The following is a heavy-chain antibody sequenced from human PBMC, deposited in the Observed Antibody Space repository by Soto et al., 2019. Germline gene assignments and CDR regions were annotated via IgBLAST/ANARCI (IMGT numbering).Heavy chain of an antibody. Sequence: PSETLSLTCTVSGGSISSGGYYWSWIRQHPGKGLEWIGYIYYSGSTYYNPSLKSRVTISVDTSKNQFSLKLSSVTAADTAVYYCARARCGGGSCYLPQGMDVWGQGTTVTSP. CDR3: ARARCGGGSCYLPQGMDV. CDR1: GGSISSGGYY. CDR2: IYYSGST. V-gene: IGHV4-31*03. J-gene: IGHJ6*02. D-gene: IGHD2-15*01.